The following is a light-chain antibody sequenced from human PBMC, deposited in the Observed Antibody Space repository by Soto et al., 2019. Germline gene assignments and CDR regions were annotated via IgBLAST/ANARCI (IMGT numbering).Light chain of an antibody. CDR2: STN. Sequence: QTVVTKEPSFSVSPGVTVTLTCGLNSGSGSTAYYPGWYQQTPGQPPRTLIYSTNTRSSGVPDRFSGSILGNKAALTITGAQADDESDYYCALYMSSGSWVFGGGTKLTVL. CDR1: SGSGSTAYY. J-gene: IGLJ3*02. V-gene: IGLV8-61*01. CDR3: ALYMSSGSWV.